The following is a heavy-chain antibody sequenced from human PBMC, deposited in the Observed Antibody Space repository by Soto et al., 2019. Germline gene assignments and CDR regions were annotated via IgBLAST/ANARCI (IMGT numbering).Heavy chain of an antibody. D-gene: IGHD2-15*01. V-gene: IGHV3-30-3*01. Sequence: QVQLVESGGGVVQPGGSLRLSCAASGFTFRNHAMHWVRQAPGKGLECLAVIAYDGSNAFYRDSVKGRFTISRDNSKNTMSLQMNNLRAEDTAVYYCARWGCSGTNCNLNQRSYDLWGQGTLVTVSS. CDR1: GFTFRNHA. CDR2: IAYDGSNA. CDR3: ARWGCSGTNCNLNQRSYDL. J-gene: IGHJ4*02.